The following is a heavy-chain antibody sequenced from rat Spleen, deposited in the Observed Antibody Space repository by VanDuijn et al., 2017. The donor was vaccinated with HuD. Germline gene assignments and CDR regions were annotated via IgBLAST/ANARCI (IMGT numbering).Heavy chain of an antibody. D-gene: IGHD1-6*01. CDR2: ITNTGGST. Sequence: EVQLVESGGGLVQPGGSLKLSCVPSGFTFDTYWMTWIRQAPGKGLEWVASITNTGGSTYYPDSVKGRFTISRDNAKSTLYLQMNSLRSEDTATYYCTRDEYYGSDYWGQGVMVTVSS. V-gene: IGHV5-31*01. J-gene: IGHJ2*01. CDR1: GFTFDTYW. CDR3: TRDEYYGSDY.